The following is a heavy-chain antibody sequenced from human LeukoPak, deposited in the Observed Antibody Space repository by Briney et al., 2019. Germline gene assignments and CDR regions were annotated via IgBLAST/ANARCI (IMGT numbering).Heavy chain of an antibody. V-gene: IGHV3-23*01. D-gene: IGHD3-9*01. CDR1: GFTFSSYA. CDR2: ISGSGGST. Sequence: GSLRLSCAASGFTFSSYAMSWVRQAPGKGLEWVSAISGSGGSTYYADSVKGRFTISRDNSKNTLYLQMNSLRAEDTAVYYCARVVKYYDILTGYYTQYYFDYWGQGTLVTVSS. J-gene: IGHJ4*02. CDR3: ARVVKYYDILTGYYTQYYFDY.